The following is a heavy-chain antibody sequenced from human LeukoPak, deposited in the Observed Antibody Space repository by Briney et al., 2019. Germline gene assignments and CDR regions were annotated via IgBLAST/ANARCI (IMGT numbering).Heavy chain of an antibody. CDR3: ARCHFYGSGSRGYYYYYYMDV. D-gene: IGHD3-10*01. J-gene: IGHJ6*03. V-gene: IGHV4-59*01. CDR1: GGSISTYY. Sequence: SETLSLTCTLSGGSISTYYWSWVRQPPGKGLEWIGYIYYTGSTDYNPSLKSRVTMSVDTSKNQFSLKLSSVTAADTAVYYCARCHFYGSGSRGYYYYYYMDVWGKGTTVTISS. CDR2: IYYTGST.